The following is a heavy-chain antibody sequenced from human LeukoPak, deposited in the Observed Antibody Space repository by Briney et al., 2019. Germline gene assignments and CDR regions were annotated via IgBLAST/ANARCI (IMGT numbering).Heavy chain of an antibody. CDR1: GGSISSGSYY. V-gene: IGHV4-39*07. CDR3: ARGAGRRWLQTPRFDY. J-gene: IGHJ4*02. CDR2: IYYSGST. Sequence: SETLSLTCTVSGGSISSGSYYWGWLRQPAGKGLEWIGRIYYSGSTYYNPSLKSRVTISVDTSKNQFSLKLSSVTAADTAVYYCARGAGRRWLQTPRFDYWGQGTLVTVSS. D-gene: IGHD5-24*01.